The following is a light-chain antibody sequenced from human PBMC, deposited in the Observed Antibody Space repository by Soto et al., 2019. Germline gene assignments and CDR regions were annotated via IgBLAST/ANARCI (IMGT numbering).Light chain of an antibody. CDR3: SSYTSSSTYV. Sequence: QSALTRPASVSGSPGQSITISCTGIGSDVGGYDYVSWYQHHPGKAPKVMIYEVTNRPSGVSNRFSGSKSGNTASLTISGLLAADEADYYCSSYTSSSTYVFGTGTKVTVL. CDR2: EVT. J-gene: IGLJ1*01. V-gene: IGLV2-14*01. CDR1: GSDVGGYDY.